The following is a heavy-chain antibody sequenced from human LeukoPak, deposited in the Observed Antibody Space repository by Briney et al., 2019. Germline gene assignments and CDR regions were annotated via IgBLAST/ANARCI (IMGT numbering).Heavy chain of an antibody. CDR3: ARDRCSGGSCYFDY. CDR1: GGSISSYY. CDR2: IYYSGST. V-gene: IGHV4-59*12. J-gene: IGHJ4*02. D-gene: IGHD2-15*01. Sequence: SETLSLTCTVSGGSISSYYWSWIRQPPGKGLEWIGYIYYSGSTNYNPSLKSRVTISVDKSKNQFSLKLSSVTAADTAVYYCARDRCSGGSCYFDYWGQGTLVTVSS.